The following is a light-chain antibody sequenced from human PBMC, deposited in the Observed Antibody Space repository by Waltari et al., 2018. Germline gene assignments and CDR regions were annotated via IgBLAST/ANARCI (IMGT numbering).Light chain of an antibody. CDR3: VQSIAFPWT. CDR1: QSILHSNGNTY. Sequence: DIVMTQTPLSLPITPGEPASTSCRSSQSILHSNGNTYLHWYLQKPGQSPQLLIYGGSNRASGVPDRFSGSGSGTDFTLKISKVEAEDVGVYYCVQSIAFPWTFGQGTKVEIK. CDR2: GGS. V-gene: IGKV2-40*01. J-gene: IGKJ1*01.